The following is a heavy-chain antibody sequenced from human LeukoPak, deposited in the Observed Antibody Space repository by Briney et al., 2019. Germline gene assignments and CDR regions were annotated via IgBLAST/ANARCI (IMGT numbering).Heavy chain of an antibody. CDR1: GFTFSTYW. V-gene: IGHV3-7*01. J-gene: IGHJ4*02. CDR3: ARDLFGGSYSDY. CDR2: IKQDGSDK. Sequence: GGSLRLSCAASGFTFSTYWMSWVRQAPGEGLEWVANIKQDGSDKYYVDSAKGRFTISRDNAKNSLYLQMNSLRAEDTAVYYCARDLFGGSYSDYWGQGTLVTVSS. D-gene: IGHD1-26*01.